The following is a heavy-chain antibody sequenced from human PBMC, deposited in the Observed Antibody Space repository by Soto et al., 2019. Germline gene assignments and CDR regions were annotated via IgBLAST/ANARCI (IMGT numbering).Heavy chain of an antibody. D-gene: IGHD3-10*01. Sequence: PSETLSLTCTVSGGSISSGGYYWSWIRQHPGKGLEWIGYIYYSGSTYYNPSLKSRVTISVDTSKNQFSLKLSSVTAAETAVYYCARAQTFYGQGSYLAFPFFDYWGQGNLVTVSS. V-gene: IGHV4-31*03. CDR1: GGSISSGGYY. CDR2: IYYSGST. CDR3: ARAQTFYGQGSYLAFPFFDY. J-gene: IGHJ4*02.